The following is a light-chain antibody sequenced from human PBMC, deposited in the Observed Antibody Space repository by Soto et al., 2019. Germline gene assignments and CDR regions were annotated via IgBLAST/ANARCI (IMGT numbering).Light chain of an antibody. V-gene: IGKV3-15*01. CDR3: QQYNNWPLT. Sequence: EIVMTQSPATLSVSPGERVTLSCRARQSVGSNLAWYQQKPGQAPRLLIYGASTRATGIPARFSGSGSGTEFTLTISSLQSEDFAVYYCQQYNNWPLTFGQGTRLEN. CDR2: GAS. J-gene: IGKJ5*01. CDR1: QSVGSN.